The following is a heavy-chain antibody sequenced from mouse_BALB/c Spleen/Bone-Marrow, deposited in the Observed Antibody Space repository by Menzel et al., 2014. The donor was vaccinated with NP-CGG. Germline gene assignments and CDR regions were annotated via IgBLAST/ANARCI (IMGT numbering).Heavy chain of an antibody. V-gene: IGHV1-69*01. Sequence: QVQLQQSGTELVMPGASVKMSCKASGYAFXDRWIHWVKQRPGQGLEWIGAIDTSDSYTNYNQKFKGKATLTVDESSSTAYIHLSSLTSEDSAVYYCARGGDDFSLDYWGQITSVTVSS. J-gene: IGHJ4*01. D-gene: IGHD2-4*01. CDR2: IDTSDSYT. CDR1: GYAFXDRW. CDR3: ARGGDDFSLDY.